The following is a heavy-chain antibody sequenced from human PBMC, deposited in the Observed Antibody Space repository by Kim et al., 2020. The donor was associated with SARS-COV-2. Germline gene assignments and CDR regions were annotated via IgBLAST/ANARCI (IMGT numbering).Heavy chain of an antibody. V-gene: IGHV5-51*01. Sequence: GESLKISCKGSGYSFTSYWIGWVRQMPGKGLEWMGIIYPGDSDTRYSPSFQGQVTISADKSISTAYLQWSSLKASDTAMYYCARLRGYYYDSSGYLAYWGQRTLVPVSS. D-gene: IGHD3-22*01. CDR2: IYPGDSDT. J-gene: IGHJ4*02. CDR1: GYSFTSYW. CDR3: ARLRGYYYDSSGYLAY.